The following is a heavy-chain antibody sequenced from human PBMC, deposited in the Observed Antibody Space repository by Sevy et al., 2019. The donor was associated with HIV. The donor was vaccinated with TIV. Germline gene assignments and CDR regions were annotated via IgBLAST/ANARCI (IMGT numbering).Heavy chain of an antibody. Sequence: GGSLRLSCVASGFSLNSYWMLWVRQAPGKGLEWVANINQDGSVNYYADSVKGRFTISRDNARNLVSLQMNILRVEDTAVYYGGRAIATADSFWGQGTLVTVSS. V-gene: IGHV3-7*01. J-gene: IGHJ4*02. CDR1: GFSLNSYW. CDR3: GRAIATADSF. CDR2: INQDGSVN. D-gene: IGHD6-13*01.